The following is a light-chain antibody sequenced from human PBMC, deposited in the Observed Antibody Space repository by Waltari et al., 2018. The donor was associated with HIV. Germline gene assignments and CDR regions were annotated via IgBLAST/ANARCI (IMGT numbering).Light chain of an antibody. V-gene: IGLV1-47*01. Sequence: QSVLTQPPSASGTPGQRVTISCSGSSSDVGSNYVYWYQQLPGTAPKLLISRNNLRPSGVPDRFSGSKSGTSASLAISGLRSEDEADYYGAAWDDSLSGRVFGGGTKLTVL. CDR2: RNN. CDR3: AAWDDSLSGRV. J-gene: IGLJ3*02. CDR1: SSDVGSNY.